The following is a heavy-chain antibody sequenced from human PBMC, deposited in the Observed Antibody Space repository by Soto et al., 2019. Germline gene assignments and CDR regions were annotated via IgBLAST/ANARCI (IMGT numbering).Heavy chain of an antibody. V-gene: IGHV4-59*08. D-gene: IGHD4-17*01. CDR1: GDSISSYY. CDR2: IHYSGST. J-gene: IGHJ4*02. CDR3: ARHETLNGDYDY. Sequence: SETLSLTCTVSGDSISSYYWSWIRQPPGKGLEWIGYIHYSGSTNYNPSLKSRVTISVDTSKNQFSLRLSSVTAADTVVYYCARHETLNGDYDYWGQGTLVTVSS.